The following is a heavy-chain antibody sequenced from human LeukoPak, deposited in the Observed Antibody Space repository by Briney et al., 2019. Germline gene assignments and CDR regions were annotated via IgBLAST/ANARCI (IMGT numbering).Heavy chain of an antibody. V-gene: IGHV3-23*01. CDR3: AKRPQYSSSYAYFDY. CDR1: GFTFSSYA. D-gene: IGHD6-6*01. Sequence: GGSRRLSCAASGFTFSSYAMSWVRQAPGKGLEWVSAISGSGGSTYYADSVKGRFTISRDNSKNTLYLQMNSLRAEDTAVYYCAKRPQYSSSYAYFDYWGQGTLVTVSS. CDR2: ISGSGGST. J-gene: IGHJ4*02.